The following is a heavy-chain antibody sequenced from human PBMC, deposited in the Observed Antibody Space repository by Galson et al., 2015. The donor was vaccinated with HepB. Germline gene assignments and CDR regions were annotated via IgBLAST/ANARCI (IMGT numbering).Heavy chain of an antibody. J-gene: IGHJ4*02. CDR2: TSGDGTTT. CDR3: AKVLPTGKYLGN. D-gene: IGHD2-8*02. V-gene: IGHV3-23*01. Sequence: SLRLSCAASGFMFSTYPMSWVRQAPGKGLEWVPGTSGDGTTTDYADSVRGRFTISRDNSKKMLYLQMNSLRADDTAIYYCAKVLPTGKYLGNWGQGTLVTVSS. CDR1: GFMFSTYP.